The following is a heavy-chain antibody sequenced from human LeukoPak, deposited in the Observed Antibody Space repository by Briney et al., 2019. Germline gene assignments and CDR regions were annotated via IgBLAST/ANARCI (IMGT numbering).Heavy chain of an antibody. J-gene: IGHJ3*02. D-gene: IGHD3-9*01. CDR3: ARDTYDILTGYYKWAFDI. Sequence: PGGSLRLSCAGTGFTVSSNYMSWVRQAPGKGLEWVSSISSSSSYIYYADSVKGRFTISRDNAKNSLYLQMNSLRAEDTAVYYCARDTYDILTGYYKWAFDIWGQGTMVTVSS. CDR2: ISSSSSYI. CDR1: GFTVSSNY. V-gene: IGHV3-21*06.